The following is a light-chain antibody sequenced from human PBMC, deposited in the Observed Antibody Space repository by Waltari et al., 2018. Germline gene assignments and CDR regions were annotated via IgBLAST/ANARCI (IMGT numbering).Light chain of an antibody. CDR1: SGHSSYA. CDR2: LNSDGSH. Sequence: QRVLTQSPSASASLGASAKLTCTLSSGHSSYAIAWHQQQPEKGPWYLMKLNSDGSHSKGDGIPDRFSGSSSGAERYLTISSLQSEDEADYYCQTWGTGIWVFGGGTKLTVL. V-gene: IGLV4-69*01. J-gene: IGLJ3*02. CDR3: QTWGTGIWV.